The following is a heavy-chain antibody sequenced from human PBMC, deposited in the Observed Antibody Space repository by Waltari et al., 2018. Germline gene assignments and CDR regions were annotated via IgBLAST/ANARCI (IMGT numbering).Heavy chain of an antibody. J-gene: IGHJ4*01. CDR1: GFTFSSYE. D-gene: IGHD1-26*01. CDR3: VSSGSFRQFNY. CDR2: MNATGTFV. Sequence: EVQVVESGGALVQPGGSLRLSCAASGFTFSSYEMNWVRQAPGKGLEWVAYMNATGTFVYYADSVKGRFTISRDNAKKSLSLQMESLRAEDTALYYCVSSGSFRQFNYWGRGTPVTVSS. V-gene: IGHV3-48*03.